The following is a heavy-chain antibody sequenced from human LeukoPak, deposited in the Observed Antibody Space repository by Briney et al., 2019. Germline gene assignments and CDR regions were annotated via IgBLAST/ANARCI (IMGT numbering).Heavy chain of an antibody. Sequence: GGSLRLSCAAPGFTFSSYWMHWVRQAPGKGLVWVSLINSDGSSTTYADSVKGRFTISRDNAKNTLYLQMNSLRAEDSAVYYCARAITESIAVAGTLDYWGQGTLVTVSS. CDR3: ARAITESIAVAGTLDY. J-gene: IGHJ4*02. V-gene: IGHV3-74*01. D-gene: IGHD6-19*01. CDR2: INSDGSST. CDR1: GFTFSSYW.